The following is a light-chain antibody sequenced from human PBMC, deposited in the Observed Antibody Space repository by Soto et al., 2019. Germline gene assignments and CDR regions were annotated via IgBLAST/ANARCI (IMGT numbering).Light chain of an antibody. V-gene: IGLV2-14*01. J-gene: IGLJ2*01. CDR3: SSYTTIKTVV. Sequence: QSVLTQPASVSGSPGQSITISCTGTSSDVGAYNHVSWYQHHPGKAPKLMIYEVSNRPSGISDRFSGFKSANTAYLTISGVQPEDEADYHCSSYTTIKTVVFGGGTKLTVL. CDR1: SSDVGAYNH. CDR2: EVS.